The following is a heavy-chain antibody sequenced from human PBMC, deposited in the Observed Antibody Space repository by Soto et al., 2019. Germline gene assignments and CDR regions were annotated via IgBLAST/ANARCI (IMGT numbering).Heavy chain of an antibody. Sequence: SETLSLTCPVSGVSISDNFWSWIRQTPGQELEWIGYTHSSGRSRYNPSLTSRLTISEDTSKNQFSLNLASVTAADTAVYYCARTAPDGYTSHWGQGTLVTVSS. J-gene: IGHJ4*02. CDR1: GVSISDNF. CDR2: THSSGRS. D-gene: IGHD5-12*01. CDR3: ARTAPDGYTSH. V-gene: IGHV4-59*01.